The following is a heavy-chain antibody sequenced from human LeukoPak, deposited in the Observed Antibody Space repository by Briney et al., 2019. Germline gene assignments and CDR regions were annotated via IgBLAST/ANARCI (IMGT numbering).Heavy chain of an antibody. Sequence: ASVKVSCKASGGIFISWVRQAPGHGRAWMGWISAYNGNTNYAQKLQGRVTMTTDTSTSTAYMELRSLRSDDTAVYYCARDLGSSATSTNWFDPWGQGTLVTVSS. CDR1: GGIF. V-gene: IGHV1-18*01. J-gene: IGHJ5*02. CDR2: ISAYNGNT. CDR3: ARDLGSSATSTNWFDP. D-gene: IGHD6-6*01.